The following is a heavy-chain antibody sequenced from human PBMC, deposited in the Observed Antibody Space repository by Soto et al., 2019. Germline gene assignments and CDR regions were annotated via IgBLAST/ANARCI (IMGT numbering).Heavy chain of an antibody. Sequence: VQVVQSGAEEKKPGASVKVSCTASGYTFTGYAMHWVRQAPGQRLEWMGWLNAGNGNTKYSQKFQGRVTITRDTSASTAYMGLSSLRSEDTAVYYCARAVAVPADFDYWGQGTLVTVSS. CDR3: ARAVAVPADFDY. CDR2: LNAGNGNT. J-gene: IGHJ4*02. CDR1: GYTFTGYA. D-gene: IGHD6-19*01. V-gene: IGHV1-3*05.